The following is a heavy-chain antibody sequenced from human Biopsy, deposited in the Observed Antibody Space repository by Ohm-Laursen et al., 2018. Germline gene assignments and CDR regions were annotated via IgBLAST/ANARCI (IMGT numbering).Heavy chain of an antibody. V-gene: IGHV3-11*01. CDR1: GFSFSDKY. CDR3: ASPTFYASGYIDVGYGY. J-gene: IGHJ4*02. CDR2: ISRENIV. D-gene: IGHD5-12*01. Sequence: SLRLSCAASGFSFSDKYMSWFRQAPGKGLEWVSYISRENIVYYADSVKGRFIISWGNAKNSVHLQMSSLRAEDTAVYFCASPTFYASGYIDVGYGYWGQGTLVTVSS.